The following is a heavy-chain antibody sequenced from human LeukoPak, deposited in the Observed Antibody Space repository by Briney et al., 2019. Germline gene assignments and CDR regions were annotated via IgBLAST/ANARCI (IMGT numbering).Heavy chain of an antibody. CDR1: GYTFTGYY. J-gene: IGHJ5*02. CDR2: INPNSGGT. Sequence: GASVKVSCKVSGYTFTGYYMHWVRQAPGQGLEWMGWINPNSGGTNYAQKFQGRVTMTRDTSISTAYMELSRLRSDDTAVYYCARPRGVFSAINWFDPWGQGTLVTVSS. CDR3: ARPRGVFSAINWFDP. D-gene: IGHD3-10*01. V-gene: IGHV1-2*02.